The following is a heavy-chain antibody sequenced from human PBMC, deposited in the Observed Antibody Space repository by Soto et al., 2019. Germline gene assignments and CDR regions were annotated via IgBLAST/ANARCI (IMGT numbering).Heavy chain of an antibody. CDR3: ARTTWGYGEPLDS. CDR2: ISWNSDNT. CDR1: GFTFDDYA. V-gene: IGHV3-9*01. J-gene: IGHJ4*02. D-gene: IGHD4-17*01. Sequence: EVHLVESGGGVAQPGGSLRLSCATSGFTFDDYAMHWVRQAPGKGLEWVSGISWNSDNTVYADSVKGRFTISRDNAKRSLFLQMNSLRSEDTAFYFCARTTWGYGEPLDSWGQGTLVTVSS.